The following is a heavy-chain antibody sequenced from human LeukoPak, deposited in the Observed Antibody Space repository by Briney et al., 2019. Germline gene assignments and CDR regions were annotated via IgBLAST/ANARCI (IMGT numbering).Heavy chain of an antibody. CDR1: GGTFSSYA. CDR3: ARGKSSSWSHYYYYMDV. D-gene: IGHD6-13*01. V-gene: IGHV1-69*13. CDR2: IIPIFGTA. J-gene: IGHJ6*03. Sequence: SVKVSCKASGGTFSSYAISWVRQAPGQGLEWMGGIIPIFGTANYAQKFQGRVTITADESTSTAYMELSSLRSEDTAVYYCARGKSSSWSHYYYYMDVWGKGTTVTVSS.